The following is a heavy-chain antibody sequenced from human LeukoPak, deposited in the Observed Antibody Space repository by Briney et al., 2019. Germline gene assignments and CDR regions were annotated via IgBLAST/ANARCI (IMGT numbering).Heavy chain of an antibody. D-gene: IGHD6-25*01. CDR1: GFTFSSHW. Sequence: PGGSLRLSCAASGFTFSSHWMSWVRQAPGKGLEWVANIKQDGSEKYYVDSVKGRLTISRDNAKNSLYLQMNSLRAEDTAVYYCARRGRSSGKLDYWGQGTLVTVSS. CDR3: ARRGRSSGKLDY. CDR2: IKQDGSEK. V-gene: IGHV3-7*01. J-gene: IGHJ4*02.